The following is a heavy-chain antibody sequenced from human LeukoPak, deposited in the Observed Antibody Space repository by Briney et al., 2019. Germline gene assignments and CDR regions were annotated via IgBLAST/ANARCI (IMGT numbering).Heavy chain of an antibody. CDR1: GGSFSGYY. J-gene: IGHJ5*02. D-gene: IGHD1-1*01. CDR2: INHSGST. V-gene: IGHV4-34*01. Sequence: SETLSLTCAVYGGSFSGYYWSWIRQPPGKGLEWIGEINHSGSTNYNPSLKSRVTISVDTSKNQFSLKLSSVTAADTAVYYRARGRGAGGERNWFHPWGQGTLVTVSS. CDR3: ARGRGAGGERNWFHP.